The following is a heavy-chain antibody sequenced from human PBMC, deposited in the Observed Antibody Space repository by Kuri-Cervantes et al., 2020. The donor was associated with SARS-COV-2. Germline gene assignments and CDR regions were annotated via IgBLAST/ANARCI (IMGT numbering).Heavy chain of an antibody. Sequence: ASVKVSCKASGYTFTGYYMHWVRQAPGQGLEWMGWINPNSGGTNYAQKFQGRVTMTRDTSISTAYMELSRLRSDDTAVYYCAGDKAEANWGSNFDYWGQGTLVTVSS. CDR2: INPNSGGT. CDR3: AGDKAEANWGSNFDY. V-gene: IGHV1-2*02. J-gene: IGHJ4*02. CDR1: GYTFTGYY. D-gene: IGHD7-27*01.